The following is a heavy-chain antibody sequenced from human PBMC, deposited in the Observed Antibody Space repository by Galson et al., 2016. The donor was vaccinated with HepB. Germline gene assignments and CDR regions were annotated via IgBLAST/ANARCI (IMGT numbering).Heavy chain of an antibody. J-gene: IGHJ4*02. V-gene: IGHV3-30-3*01. CDR1: GFTFSSYA. Sequence: SLRLSCAASGFTFSSYAMHWVRQAPGKGLEWVAVISYDGSNKYYADSVKGRFTISRANSKNTLYLQMNSLRAEDTAVYYCARDQTVRGWHFASGPPGDYWGQGTLVTVSS. CDR3: ARDQTVRGWHFASGPPGDY. D-gene: IGHD6-19*01. CDR2: ISYDGSNK.